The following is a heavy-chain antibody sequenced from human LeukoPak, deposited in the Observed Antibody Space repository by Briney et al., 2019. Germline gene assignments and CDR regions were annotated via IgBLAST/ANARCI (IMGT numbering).Heavy chain of an antibody. CDR2: IYTSGST. CDR3: ARDAESEIAAAYREPYFDY. J-gene: IGHJ4*02. D-gene: IGHD6-13*01. Sequence: PSETLSLTCTVSGGSISSYYWSWIRQPAGKGLEWIGRIYTSGSTNYNPSLKSRVTMSVDTSKNQFSLKLSSVTAADTAVYYCARDAESEIAAAYREPYFDYWGQGTLVTVSS. CDR1: GGSISSYY. V-gene: IGHV4-4*07.